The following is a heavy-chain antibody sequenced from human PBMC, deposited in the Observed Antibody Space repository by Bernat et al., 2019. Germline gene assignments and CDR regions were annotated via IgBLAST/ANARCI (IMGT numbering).Heavy chain of an antibody. Sequence: EVQLVESGGGLVKPGGSLRLSCAASGFTFSSYSMNWARQAPGKGLEWVSYISSSSSYIYYADSVKGRFTISRDNAKNSLYLQMNSLRAEDTAVYYCARVHRNPTVTTGYYYYYMDVWGKGTTVTVSS. CDR1: GFTFSSYS. D-gene: IGHD4-17*01. V-gene: IGHV3-21*05. CDR2: ISSSSSYI. CDR3: ARVHRNPTVTTGYYYYYMDV. J-gene: IGHJ6*03.